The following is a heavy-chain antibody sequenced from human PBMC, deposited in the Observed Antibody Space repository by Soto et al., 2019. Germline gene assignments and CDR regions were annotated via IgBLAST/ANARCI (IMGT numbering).Heavy chain of an antibody. D-gene: IGHD3-10*01. CDR3: ARRWGEGRVDY. CDR1: GGSISSSNW. CDR2: IYHSGNT. Sequence: QVQLQESGPGLVKPSGTLSLTCAVSGGSISSSNWWSWVRQPPGKGLEWIGEIYHSGNTNYNPSLKCRVTMAVDKSRIQCSLKLRAVTAADTAVYYCARRWGEGRVDYWGQGTLVTVSS. V-gene: IGHV4-4*02. J-gene: IGHJ4*02.